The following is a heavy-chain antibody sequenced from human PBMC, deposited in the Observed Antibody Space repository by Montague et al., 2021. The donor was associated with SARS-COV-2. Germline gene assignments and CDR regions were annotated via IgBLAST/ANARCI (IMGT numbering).Heavy chain of an antibody. Sequence: PALVKPTQTLTLTCTFSGFSLSTPNVGVGWIRQPPGKALEWVAVIYSNDEKRYSPSLRNRLTITKDTAKNQVVLSLTYVDPVDTATYYCAHLIRYYDIFTGIPLDYGGQGSQVPVSS. V-gene: IGHV2-5*01. J-gene: IGHJ4*02. CDR1: GFSLSTPNVG. CDR3: AHLIRYYDIFTGIPLDY. D-gene: IGHD3-9*01. CDR2: IYSNDEK.